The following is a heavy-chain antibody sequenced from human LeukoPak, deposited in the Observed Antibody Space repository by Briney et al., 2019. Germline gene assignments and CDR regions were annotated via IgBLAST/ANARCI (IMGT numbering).Heavy chain of an antibody. CDR3: ARVMSGYYYYGVDV. CDR2: IYYSGST. Sequence: SETLSLTCTVSGGSISSSSYYWSWLRQPPGKGLEWIGYIYYSGSTNYNPSLKSRVTISVDTSKDQFSLKLSSVTAADTAVYYCARVMSGYYYYGVDVWGQGTTVTVSS. J-gene: IGHJ6*02. V-gene: IGHV4-61*01. CDR1: GGSISSSSYY.